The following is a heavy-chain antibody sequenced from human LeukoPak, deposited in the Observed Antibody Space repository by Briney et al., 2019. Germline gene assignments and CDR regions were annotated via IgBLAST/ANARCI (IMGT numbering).Heavy chain of an antibody. CDR1: GFTFSSYS. CDR2: ISSSSSTI. Sequence: GGSLRLSCAASGFTFSSYSMNWVRQAPGKGLEWVSYISSSSSTIYYADSVKGRFTISRDNAKNSLYLQMNSLRAEDTAVYYCAREDYRDGSSYDFDYWGQGTLVTVSS. V-gene: IGHV3-48*01. D-gene: IGHD6-13*01. J-gene: IGHJ4*02. CDR3: AREDYRDGSSYDFDY.